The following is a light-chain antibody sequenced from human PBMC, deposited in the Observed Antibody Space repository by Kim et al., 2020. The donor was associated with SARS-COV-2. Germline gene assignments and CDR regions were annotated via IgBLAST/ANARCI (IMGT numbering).Light chain of an antibody. CDR1: SSDIGAGYD. J-gene: IGLJ2*01. Sequence: QRVTISCTGSSSDIGAGYDVPWYQQLPGTAPKLLIYGNSNRPSGVPDRFSGSKSGTSAPLAITGLQAEDEADYYCQSYDSSLSGVVFGGGTQLTVL. CDR3: QSYDSSLSGVV. CDR2: GNS. V-gene: IGLV1-40*01.